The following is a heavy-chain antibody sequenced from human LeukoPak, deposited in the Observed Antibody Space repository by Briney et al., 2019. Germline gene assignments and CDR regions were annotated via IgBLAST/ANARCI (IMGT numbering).Heavy chain of an antibody. J-gene: IGHJ4*02. CDR3: ARGGVVTAPPYYFDC. CDR1: GGTFSSYA. V-gene: IGHV1-69*13. D-gene: IGHD2-21*02. Sequence: GASVKVSCKASGGTFSSYAISWVRQAPGQGLEWMGGIIPIFGTANYAQKFQGRVTITADESTSTAYMELSSLRSEDTAVYYCARGGVVTAPPYYFDCWGQGTLVTVSS. CDR2: IIPIFGTA.